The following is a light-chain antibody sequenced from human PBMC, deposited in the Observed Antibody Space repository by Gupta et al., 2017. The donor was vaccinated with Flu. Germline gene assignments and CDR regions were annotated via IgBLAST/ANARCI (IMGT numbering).Light chain of an antibody. Sequence: TISCTGTSSDVGGYNYVSWYQQHPGKAPKLMIYEVSNRPSGVSNRCSGSKSGNTASLTISXLXAEDEAXYYCSSYTSSSTPRYVFGTGTKVTVL. CDR2: EVS. CDR1: SSDVGGYNY. CDR3: SSYTSSSTPRYV. J-gene: IGLJ1*01. V-gene: IGLV2-14*01.